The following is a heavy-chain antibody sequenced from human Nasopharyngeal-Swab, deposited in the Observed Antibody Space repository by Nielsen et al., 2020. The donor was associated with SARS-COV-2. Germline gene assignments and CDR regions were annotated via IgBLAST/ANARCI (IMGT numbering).Heavy chain of an antibody. CDR3: ARAAQGYGGYCPLHYYYYYMDV. CDR2: IYHSGST. Sequence: WIRQPPGKGLEWIGYIYHSGSTYYNPSLKSRVTISVDRSKNQFSLKLSSVTAADTAVYYCARAAQGYGGYCPLHYYYYYMDVWGKGTTVTVSS. J-gene: IGHJ6*03. D-gene: IGHD5-12*01. V-gene: IGHV4-30-2*01.